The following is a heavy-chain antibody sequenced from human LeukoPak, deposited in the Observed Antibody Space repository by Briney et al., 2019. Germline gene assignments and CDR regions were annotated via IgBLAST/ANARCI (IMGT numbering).Heavy chain of an antibody. J-gene: IGHJ5*02. V-gene: IGHV1-2*02. Sequence: ASVKVSCKASGYTFTGYYMHWVRQAPGQGPEWMGWINPNSGGTDYAQKFQGRVTMTRDTSINTAYMEVISLRPDYTAVYFCARGRYCSDGNCYHNWFDPWGQGTLVIVSS. CDR3: ARGRYCSDGNCYHNWFDP. CDR2: INPNSGGT. CDR1: GYTFTGYY. D-gene: IGHD2-15*01.